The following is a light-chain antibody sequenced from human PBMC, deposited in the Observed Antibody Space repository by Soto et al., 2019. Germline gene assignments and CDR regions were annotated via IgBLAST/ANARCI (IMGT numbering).Light chain of an antibody. CDR1: QSVSSSY. CDR2: GAS. J-gene: IGKJ1*01. V-gene: IGKV3-20*01. Sequence: EIVWTQSPGTLSLSPGARATLSCRASQSVSSSYLAWYKQKPGQAPRVLIYGASSRATGIPDRFSGSGSGTDFTLTIRRLEPEDFAVYYCQQYGSSQTFGQATKVDIK. CDR3: QQYGSSQT.